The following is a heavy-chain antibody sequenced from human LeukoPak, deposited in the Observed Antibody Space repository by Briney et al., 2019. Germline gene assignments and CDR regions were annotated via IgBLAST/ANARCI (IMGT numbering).Heavy chain of an antibody. Sequence: SXXLSLTCTVSGGSISSYYWSWIRQPPGKGLEWIGYIYYSGSTNYNPSLKSRVTISVDTSKNQFSLKLSSVTAADTAVYYCARDSCGGDCSFDYWGQGTLVTVSS. D-gene: IGHD2-21*02. CDR3: ARDSCGGDCSFDY. CDR2: IYYSGST. V-gene: IGHV4-59*01. J-gene: IGHJ4*02. CDR1: GGSISSYY.